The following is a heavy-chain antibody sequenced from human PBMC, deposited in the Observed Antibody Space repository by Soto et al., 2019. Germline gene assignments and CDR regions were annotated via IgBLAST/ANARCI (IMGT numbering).Heavy chain of an antibody. V-gene: IGHV1-69*13. J-gene: IGHJ3*02. CDR2: IIPIFGTA. CDR3: ARPLGKGRQYYYGSGSGDAFDI. CDR1: GGTFSSYA. D-gene: IGHD3-10*01. Sequence: ASVKVSCKASGGTFSSYAISWVRQAPGQGLEWMGGIIPIFGTANYAQKFQGRVTITADESTSTAYMELSSLRSEDTAVYYCARPLGKGRQYYYGSGSGDAFDIWGQGTMVTVSS.